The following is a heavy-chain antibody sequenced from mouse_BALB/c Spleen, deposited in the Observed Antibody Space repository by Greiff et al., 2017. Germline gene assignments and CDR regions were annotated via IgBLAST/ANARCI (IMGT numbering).Heavy chain of an antibody. V-gene: IGHV14-1*02. J-gene: IGHJ3*01. D-gene: IGHD2-4*01. CDR3: ASYDFAWFAY. Sequence: EVQLHQSGAELVRPGALVKLSCKASGFNIKDYYMHWVKQRPEQGLEWIGWIDPENGNTIYDPKFQGKASITADTSSNTAYLQLSSLTSEDTAVYYCASYDFAWFAYWGQGTLVTVSA. CDR2: IDPENGNT. CDR1: GFNIKDYY.